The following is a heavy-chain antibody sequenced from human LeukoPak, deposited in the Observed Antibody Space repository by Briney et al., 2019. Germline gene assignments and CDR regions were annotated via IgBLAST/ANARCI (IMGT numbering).Heavy chain of an antibody. CDR2: IYIGGST. CDR3: ARDLYYFDY. Sequence: GGSLRLSCAASRFTVSSNYMSWVRQAPGKGLEWVSVIYIGGSTSYADSVKGRFTISRDNSKNTLYLQMNSLRAEDTAVYYCARDLYYFDYWGQGTLVTVSS. V-gene: IGHV3-66*01. CDR1: RFTVSSNY. J-gene: IGHJ4*02.